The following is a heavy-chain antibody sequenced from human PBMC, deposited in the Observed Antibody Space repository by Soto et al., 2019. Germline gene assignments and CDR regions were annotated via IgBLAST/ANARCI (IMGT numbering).Heavy chain of an antibody. CDR1: GYTFSSYY. V-gene: IGHV1-46*03. Sequence: QVQLMQSGAEVKKPGASVKVSCKASGYTFSSYYMHWVRQAPGQGLEWMGVINPSGGSTTYPQKFQGRVPMTRDTSTCTVYMELSSLTSEDTAVYYCARASVSGRRFDYWGEGTLVIVSS. CDR2: INPSGGST. J-gene: IGHJ4*02. D-gene: IGHD6-19*01. CDR3: ARASVSGRRFDY.